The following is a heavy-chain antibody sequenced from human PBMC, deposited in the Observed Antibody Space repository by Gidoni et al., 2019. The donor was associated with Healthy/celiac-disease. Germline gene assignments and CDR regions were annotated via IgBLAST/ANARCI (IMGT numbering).Heavy chain of an antibody. CDR2: IYYSGST. V-gene: IGHV4-30-4*01. D-gene: IGHD5-12*01. Sequence: QVQLQESGPGLVKPSQTLSLTCTVSGGPISSGDSYWSWIRQPPGKGLEWIGYIYYSGSTYYNPSLKSRVTISVDTSKNQFSLKLSSVTAADTAVYYCARGYVDIVATIPETGAFDIWGQGTMVTVSS. CDR3: ARGYVDIVATIPETGAFDI. J-gene: IGHJ3*02. CDR1: GGPISSGDSY.